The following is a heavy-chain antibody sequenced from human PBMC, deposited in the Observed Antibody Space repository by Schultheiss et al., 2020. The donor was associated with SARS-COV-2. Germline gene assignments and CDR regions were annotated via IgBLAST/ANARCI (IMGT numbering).Heavy chain of an antibody. J-gene: IGHJ4*02. Sequence: GESLKISCAASGFTFSSYGMHWVRQAPGKGLEWVAVISYDGSDKYYADSVKGRFTISRDNAKNSLYLQMNSLRAEDTAVYYCAREHDSSSCFDYWGQGTLVTVSS. CDR2: ISYDGSDK. V-gene: IGHV3-33*05. CDR1: GFTFSSYG. CDR3: AREHDSSSCFDY. D-gene: IGHD6-13*01.